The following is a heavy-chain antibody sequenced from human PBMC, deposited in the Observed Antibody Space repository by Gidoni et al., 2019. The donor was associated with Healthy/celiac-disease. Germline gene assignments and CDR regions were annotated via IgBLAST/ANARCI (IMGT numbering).Heavy chain of an antibody. CDR2: IYYSGST. CDR1: GGSISSGGYY. D-gene: IGHD3-3*01. CDR3: ARGQGYAFWTYGMDV. J-gene: IGHJ6*02. V-gene: IGHV4-31*03. Sequence: QVQLQESGPGLVKPSQPLSLTCTVSGGSISSGGYYWSWIRQHPGKGLEWIGYIYYSGSTYYNPSLKSRVTISVDTSKNQFSLKLSSVTAADTAVYYCARGQGYAFWTYGMDVWGQGTTVTVSS.